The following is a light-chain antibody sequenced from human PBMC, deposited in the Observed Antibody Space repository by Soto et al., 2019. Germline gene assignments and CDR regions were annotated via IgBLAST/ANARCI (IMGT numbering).Light chain of an antibody. Sequence: EVVLTQSQVTLSLSTGERATLSCSASQSFRGLLAWYQQKPGQAPRLIIYDAYNRATGIPLRFSGSGYGTDFTLKISSLATEDSAVYYCQQRHMWPITFGPGTRREIK. CDR3: QQRHMWPIT. V-gene: IGKV3-11*01. J-gene: IGKJ5*01. CDR1: QSFRGL. CDR2: DAY.